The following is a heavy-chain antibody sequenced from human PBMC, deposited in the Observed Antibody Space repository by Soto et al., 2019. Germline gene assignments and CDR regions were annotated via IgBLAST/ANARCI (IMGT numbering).Heavy chain of an antibody. CDR2: ISARGGSS. D-gene: IGHD5-12*01. CDR3: AKGSIEYSASVDN. J-gene: IGHJ4*02. CDR1: GFSFSSYA. Sequence: DVQLLESGGGLVQPGGSRRLSCAASGFSFSSYAMVWVRQAPGKGLEWVAVISARGGSSYFADSVKGRFTLSRDNSKNVLSLEMNSLRAEDTAIYFCAKGSIEYSASVDNWGQGTLVVASS. V-gene: IGHV3-23*01.